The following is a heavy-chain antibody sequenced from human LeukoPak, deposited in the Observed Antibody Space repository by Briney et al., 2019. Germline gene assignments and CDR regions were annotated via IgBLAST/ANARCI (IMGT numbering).Heavy chain of an antibody. D-gene: IGHD3-22*01. CDR1: GGSISTYY. Sequence: SETLSLTCTVSGGSISTYYWSWIRQPPGKGLEWIGYIYYSGGTNYNPSLKSRVTISVDTSKNQFSLKLSSVTAADTAVYYCARGQNYYDSSGYIDYWGQGTLVTASS. CDR3: ARGQNYYDSSGYIDY. V-gene: IGHV4-59*01. CDR2: IYYSGGT. J-gene: IGHJ4*02.